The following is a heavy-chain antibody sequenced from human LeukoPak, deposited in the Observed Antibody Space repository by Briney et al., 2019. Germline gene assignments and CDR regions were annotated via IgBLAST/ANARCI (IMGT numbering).Heavy chain of an antibody. D-gene: IGHD6-19*01. J-gene: IGHJ3*02. V-gene: IGHV3-48*02. CDR1: GFTFSAYS. Sequence: PGGSLRLSCAASGFTFSAYSMNWVRQAPGKGLDWVSYISSRSFTIYYADSVKGRFTISRDDAKNSLYLEMNSLRDEDTAVYYCARSVIAVAGYDAFDIWGRGAVVTVSS. CDR3: ARSVIAVAGYDAFDI. CDR2: ISSRSFTI.